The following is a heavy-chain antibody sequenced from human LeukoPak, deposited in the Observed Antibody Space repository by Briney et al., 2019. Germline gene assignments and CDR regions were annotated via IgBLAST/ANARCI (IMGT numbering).Heavy chain of an antibody. V-gene: IGHV3-30*07. D-gene: IGHD3-10*01. Sequence: GGSLRLSCAASGFTFSSYAMHWVRQAPGKGLEWVAVISYDGSNKYYADSVKGRFTISRDNSKNTLYLQMNSLRAEDTAVYYCAKDIAMVRGATDAFDIWGQGTMVTVSS. CDR3: AKDIAMVRGATDAFDI. CDR2: ISYDGSNK. CDR1: GFTFSSYA. J-gene: IGHJ3*02.